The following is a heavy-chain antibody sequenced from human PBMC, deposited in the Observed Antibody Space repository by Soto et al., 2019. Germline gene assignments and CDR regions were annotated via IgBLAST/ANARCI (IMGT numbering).Heavy chain of an antibody. CDR1: GFTVSSNY. CDR3: ARVLGITMVRGSSGAFDI. Sequence: GGSLRLSCAASGFTVSSNYMSWVRQAPGKGLEWVSVIYSGGSTYYADSVKGRFTISRDNSKNTLYLQMNSLRAEDTAVYYCARVLGITMVRGSSGAFDIWGQGTMVTVSS. CDR2: IYSGGST. J-gene: IGHJ3*02. V-gene: IGHV3-53*01. D-gene: IGHD3-10*01.